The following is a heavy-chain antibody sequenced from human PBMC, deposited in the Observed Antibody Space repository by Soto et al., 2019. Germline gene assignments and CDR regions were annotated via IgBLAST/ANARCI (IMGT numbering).Heavy chain of an antibody. Sequence: EVQLAESGGGLLQPGGSLRLSCAASGLTVSRNYMSWVRQAPGKGLEWVSVIYNAGSTNYADSVKGRFTISRDHSKNTLYLQMNSLMVEDTDVYYCATLGDGYWGQGTLVTVSS. CDR1: GLTVSRNY. CDR3: ATLGDGY. V-gene: IGHV3-66*01. CDR2: IYNAGST. J-gene: IGHJ4*02. D-gene: IGHD2-8*01.